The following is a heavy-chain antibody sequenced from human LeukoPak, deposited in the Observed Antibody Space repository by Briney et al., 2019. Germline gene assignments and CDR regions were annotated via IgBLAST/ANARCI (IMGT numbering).Heavy chain of an antibody. CDR2: ISWNSGSI. CDR1: GFTFGGYA. D-gene: IGHD4-17*01. CDR3: AKDLTTVTTNQFDY. V-gene: IGHV3-9*01. Sequence: GGSLRLSCAASGFTFGGYAMHWVRQAPGKGLERVSGISWNSGSIGYADSVKGRFTISRDNAKNSLYLQMNSLRAEDTALYYCAKDLTTVTTNQFDYWGQGTLVTVSS. J-gene: IGHJ4*02.